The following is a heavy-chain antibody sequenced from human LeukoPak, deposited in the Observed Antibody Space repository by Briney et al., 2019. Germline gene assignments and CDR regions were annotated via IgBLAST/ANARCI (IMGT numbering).Heavy chain of an antibody. V-gene: IGHV3-21*01. D-gene: IGHD3-22*01. CDR3: ARGANYYDSSGYQTPY. J-gene: IGHJ4*02. CDR1: GFTFSSYS. CDR2: ISSSSSYI. Sequence: GGSLRLSCAASGFTFSSYSMNWVRQAPGKGLEWVSSISSSSSYIYYADSVKGRFTISRDNAKNSLYLQMNSLRAEDTAVYYCARGANYYDSSGYQTPYWGQGTLVTVSS.